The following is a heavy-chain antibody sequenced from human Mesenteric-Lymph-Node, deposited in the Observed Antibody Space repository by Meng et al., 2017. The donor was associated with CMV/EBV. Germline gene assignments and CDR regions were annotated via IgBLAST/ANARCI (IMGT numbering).Heavy chain of an antibody. CDR2: IFPDDSDT. D-gene: IGHD7-27*01. CDR3: ARTRTAEGLFYGMDV. J-gene: IGHJ6*02. V-gene: IGHV5-51*01. Sequence: GESLKTSCKGSGYSFTSYWIGWVRQMPGKGLEWMGIIFPDDSDTRYSTSFQGQVTISADKSISTAYLQWSSLKASDTAIYYCARTRTAEGLFYGMDVWGQGTTVTVSS. CDR1: GYSFTSYW.